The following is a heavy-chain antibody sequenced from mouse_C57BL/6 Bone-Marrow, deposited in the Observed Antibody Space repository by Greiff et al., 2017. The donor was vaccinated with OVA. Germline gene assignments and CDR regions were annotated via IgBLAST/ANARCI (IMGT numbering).Heavy chain of an antibody. V-gene: IGHV1-7*01. Sequence: QVQLKESGAELAKPGASVKLSCKASGYTFTSYWMHWVKQRPGQGLEWIGYINPSSGYTKYNQKFKDKATLTADESSSTAYMQLSSLTYEDSAVYYCAREGGGYDAGYYFDYWGQGTTLTVSS. CDR3: AREGGGYDAGYYFDY. CDR2: INPSSGYT. J-gene: IGHJ2*01. CDR1: GYTFTSYW. D-gene: IGHD2-2*01.